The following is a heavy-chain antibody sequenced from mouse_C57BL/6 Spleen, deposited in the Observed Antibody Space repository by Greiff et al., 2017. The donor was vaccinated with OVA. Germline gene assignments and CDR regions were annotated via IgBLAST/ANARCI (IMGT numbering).Heavy chain of an antibody. J-gene: IGHJ4*01. CDR3: ARHDYGSSPRAMDY. Sequence: EVQLVESGGGLVKPGGSLKLSCAASGFTFSSYAMSWVRQTPEKRLEWVATISDGGSYTYYPDNVKGRFTISRDNAKNNLYLQMSHLKSEDTAMYYCARHDYGSSPRAMDYWGQGTSVTVSS. CDR2: ISDGGSYT. CDR1: GFTFSSYA. D-gene: IGHD1-1*01. V-gene: IGHV5-4*01.